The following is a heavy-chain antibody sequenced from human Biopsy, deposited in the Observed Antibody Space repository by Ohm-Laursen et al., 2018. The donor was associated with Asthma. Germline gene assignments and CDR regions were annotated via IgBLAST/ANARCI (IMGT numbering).Heavy chain of an antibody. CDR1: GFTFRSYA. V-gene: IGHV3-30-3*01. J-gene: IGHJ4*02. Sequence: SLRLSCTAFGFTFRSYAMHWVRQAPGKGLEWVAVGGSYYDGGLKYYADSVNGRFTVSRDDSKNTLYLQMNSLRPDDTAVYYCTRDVMEWYLPAFDFWGQGTLVTVSS. D-gene: IGHD3-3*01. CDR2: GGSYYDGGLK. CDR3: TRDVMEWYLPAFDF.